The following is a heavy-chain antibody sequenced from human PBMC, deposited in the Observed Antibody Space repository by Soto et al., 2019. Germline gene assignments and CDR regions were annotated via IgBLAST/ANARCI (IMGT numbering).Heavy chain of an antibody. Sequence: GGSLRLSCAASGFTFSSYGMHWVRQAPGKGLEWVAVIWYDGSNKYYADSVKGRFTISRDNSKNTLYLQMNSLRAEDTAVYYCARDTRYCSSTSCLQPYLVFDYWGQGTLVTVSS. CDR2: IWYDGSNK. J-gene: IGHJ4*02. D-gene: IGHD2-2*01. CDR3: ARDTRYCSSTSCLQPYLVFDY. V-gene: IGHV3-33*01. CDR1: GFTFSSYG.